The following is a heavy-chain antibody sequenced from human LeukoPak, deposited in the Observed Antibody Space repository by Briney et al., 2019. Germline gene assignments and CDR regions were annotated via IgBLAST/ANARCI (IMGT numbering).Heavy chain of an antibody. Sequence: PGGSLRLSCAASGVTSSNYGMHWVRQAPGKGLEWVAFISYDGNDQYYADSVKGRFTISRDNSKNTLYLQTNSLRPEDTAVYYCAKTVNFYHSRRLDHWGQGALVTVSS. V-gene: IGHV3-30*18. D-gene: IGHD2/OR15-2a*01. CDR3: AKTVNFYHSRRLDH. J-gene: IGHJ4*02. CDR2: ISYDGNDQ. CDR1: GVTSSNYG.